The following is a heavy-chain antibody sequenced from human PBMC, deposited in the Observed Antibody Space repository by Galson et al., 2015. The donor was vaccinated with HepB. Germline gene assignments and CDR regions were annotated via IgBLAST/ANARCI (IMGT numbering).Heavy chain of an antibody. V-gene: IGHV3-7*04. CDR2: IKQDGSEK. CDR1: GFTFRNYA. Sequence: SLRLSCAASGFTFRNYAMSWVRQAPGKGLEWVANIKQDGSEKYYVDSVKGRLTISRDNAKNSLYLQMNSLRAEDTAVYYCARGPWGTYYYYYGMDVWGQGTTVTVSS. J-gene: IGHJ6*02. D-gene: IGHD1-1*01. CDR3: ARGPWGTYYYYYGMDV.